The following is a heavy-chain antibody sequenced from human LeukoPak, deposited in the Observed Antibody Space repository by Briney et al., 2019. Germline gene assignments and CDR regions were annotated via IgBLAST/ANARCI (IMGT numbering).Heavy chain of an antibody. J-gene: IGHJ4*02. CDR2: ISGNNDNP. CDR1: RYTFSNFG. Sequence: ASVKVSCKASRYTFSNFGISWGRQAPGQGLEWMGWISGNNDNPNYGQKFQGRLTVTTDSSTNTAYMELRNLRPDDTAVYYCARDGTSTDDYWGQGTLVTVSS. D-gene: IGHD2-2*01. V-gene: IGHV1-18*01. CDR3: ARDGTSTDDY.